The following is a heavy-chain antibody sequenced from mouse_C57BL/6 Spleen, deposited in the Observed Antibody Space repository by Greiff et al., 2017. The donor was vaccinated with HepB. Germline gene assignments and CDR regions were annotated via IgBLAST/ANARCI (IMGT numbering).Heavy chain of an antibody. CDR3: ARRTIVTPYWYFDV. D-gene: IGHD2-5*01. J-gene: IGHJ1*03. CDR1: GYTFTDYY. CDR2: INPYNGGT. Sequence: EVQLQQSGPVLVKPGASVKMSCKASGYTFTDYYMNWVKQSHGKSLEWIGVINPYNGGTSYNQKFKGKATLTVDKSSSTAYMELNSLTSEDSAVYYCARRTIVTPYWYFDVWGTGTTVTVSS. V-gene: IGHV1-19*01.